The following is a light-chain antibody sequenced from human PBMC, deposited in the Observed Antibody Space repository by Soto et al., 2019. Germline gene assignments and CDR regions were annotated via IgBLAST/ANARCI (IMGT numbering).Light chain of an antibody. V-gene: IGKV1-5*01. Sequence: DIQMTQSPSSLSASVGDRLTITCRASQSISDWLAWYQQKPGTAPKWLIYDISNLEIGVPSRFSGSGSGTEFTLTISGLQPDDFATYYCQQYNSYSFGQGTKVDIK. J-gene: IGKJ1*01. CDR2: DIS. CDR3: QQYNSYS. CDR1: QSISDW.